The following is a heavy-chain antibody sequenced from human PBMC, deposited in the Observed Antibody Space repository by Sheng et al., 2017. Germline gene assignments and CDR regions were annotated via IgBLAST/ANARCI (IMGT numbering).Heavy chain of an antibody. V-gene: IGHV1-18*01. CDR2: ISAYNGNT. D-gene: IGHD3-10*01. CDR3: ARDSPDVTMVRGVIIEDWFDP. Sequence: QVQLVQSGAEVKKPGASVKVSCKASGYTFTSYGISWVRQAPGQGLEWMGWISAYNGNTNYAQKLQGRVTMTTDTSTSTAYMELRSLRSDDTAVYYCARDSPDVTMVRGVIIEDWFDPLGPREPWSPSPQ. CDR1: GYTFTSYG. J-gene: IGHJ5*02.